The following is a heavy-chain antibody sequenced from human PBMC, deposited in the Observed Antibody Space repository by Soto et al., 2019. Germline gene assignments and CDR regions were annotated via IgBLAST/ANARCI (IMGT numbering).Heavy chain of an antibody. J-gene: IGHJ4*02. CDR3: AREDARASFDY. CDR2: IYYSGST. CDR1: GGSISSYY. V-gene: IGHV4-59*01. Sequence: SETLSLTCTVSGGSISSYYWSWIRQPPGKGLEWIGYIYYSGSTNYNPSLKSRVPISVDTSKNQFSLKLSSVTAADTAVYYCAREDARASFDYWGQGTLVTVSS.